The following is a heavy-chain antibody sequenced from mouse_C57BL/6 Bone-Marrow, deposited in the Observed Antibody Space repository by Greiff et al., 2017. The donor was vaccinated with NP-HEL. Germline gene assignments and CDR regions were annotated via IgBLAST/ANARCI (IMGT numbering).Heavy chain of an antibody. CDR2: IDPSDSYT. V-gene: IGHV1-50*01. CDR3: ARGYGNFPYAMDY. Sequence: QVQLQQPGAELVKPGASVKLSCKASGYTFTSYWMQWVKQRPGQGLEWIGEIDPSDSYTNYNQKFKGKATLTVDTSSSTAYMQLSSLTSEDSAVYYCARGYGNFPYAMDYWGQGTSVTVSS. CDR1: GYTFTSYW. J-gene: IGHJ4*01. D-gene: IGHD2-10*02.